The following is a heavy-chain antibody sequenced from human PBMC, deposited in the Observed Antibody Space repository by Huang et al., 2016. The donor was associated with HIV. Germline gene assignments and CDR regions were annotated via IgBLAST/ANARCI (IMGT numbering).Heavy chain of an antibody. CDR1: GVSFNDYY. Sequence: QVQLQQWGAGLLKSSETLSLTCAVYGVSFNDYYWRWIRQSPEGGLEWIGERNHKENANYRVSPSSRASIGMDTPNKQYSLHVTSVTAADAGVYYCGMKYGTTGSERRGAFEVWGRGTAVIVSS. CDR2: RNHKENA. J-gene: IGHJ3*01. V-gene: IGHV4-34*02. CDR3: GMKYGTTGSERRGAFEV. D-gene: IGHD1-1*01.